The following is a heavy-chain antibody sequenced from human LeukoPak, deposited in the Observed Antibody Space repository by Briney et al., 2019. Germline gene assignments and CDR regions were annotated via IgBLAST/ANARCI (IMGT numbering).Heavy chain of an antibody. Sequence: PSETLSLTCAVYGGSLSGYYWSWIRQPPGKGLEWIGEINHSGSTNYNPSLKSRVTISVDTSKNQFSLKLTSVTAADTAVYYCATVAMVRGSVFDPWGQGTLVNVSS. D-gene: IGHD3-10*01. CDR2: INHSGST. CDR3: ATVAMVRGSVFDP. CDR1: GGSLSGYY. V-gene: IGHV4-34*01. J-gene: IGHJ5*02.